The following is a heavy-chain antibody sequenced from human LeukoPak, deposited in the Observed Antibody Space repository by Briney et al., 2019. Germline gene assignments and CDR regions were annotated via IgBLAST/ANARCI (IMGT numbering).Heavy chain of an antibody. CDR3: ARSNYGSGSYYNN. Sequence: SQTLSLACTVSGGSISSGDYYWSGIRQPPGKGVEWIGYIYYSGTTYYNPSLQSRVTISVDTSKNRFSLRLSSVTAADTAVYYCARSNYGSGSYYNNWGQGTLVTVSS. V-gene: IGHV4-31*03. D-gene: IGHD3-10*01. J-gene: IGHJ4*02. CDR1: GGSISSGDYY. CDR2: IYYSGTT.